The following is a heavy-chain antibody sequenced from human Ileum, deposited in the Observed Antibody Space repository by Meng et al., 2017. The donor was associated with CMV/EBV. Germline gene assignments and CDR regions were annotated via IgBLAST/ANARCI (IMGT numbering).Heavy chain of an antibody. CDR1: CFSFAVGV. V-gene: IGHV1-3*04. CDR2: VKKGTCKT. D-gene: IGHD3-22*01. CDR3: ARCYDDSSPYLRL. Sequence: KSSCFSFAVGVIHWARQAPRQWLALMGWVKKGTCKTNSSQNFQGSLTLSSDSSANPPYMDLSRLTSEDSAIYYCARCYDDSSPYLRLWGLGTLVTVSS. J-gene: IGHJ4*02.